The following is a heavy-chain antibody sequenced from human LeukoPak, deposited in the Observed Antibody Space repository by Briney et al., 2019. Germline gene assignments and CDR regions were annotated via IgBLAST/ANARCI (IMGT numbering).Heavy chain of an antibody. CDR1: GFTFSSYS. CDR3: ARGYSSSFHDAFDI. D-gene: IGHD6-13*01. V-gene: IGHV3-48*02. CDR2: ISSSSSTI. J-gene: IGHJ3*02. Sequence: GSLRLSCAASGFTFSSYSMNWVRQAPGKGLGWVSYISSSSSTIYYADSVKGRFTISRDNAKNSLYLQMNSLRDEDTAVYYCARGYSSSFHDAFDIWGQGTMVTVSS.